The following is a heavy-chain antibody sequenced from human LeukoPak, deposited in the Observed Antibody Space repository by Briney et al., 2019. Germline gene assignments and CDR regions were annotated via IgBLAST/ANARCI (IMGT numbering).Heavy chain of an antibody. D-gene: IGHD2-21*02. CDR1: GFTLSSYS. CDR2: ISSSSSYI. Sequence: GGSLRLSCAASGFTLSSYSMNWVRQAPGKGLEWVSSISSSSSYIYYADSAKGRFTISRDNAKNSLYLQMNSMRAEDTAGYYCARDACGGDCYSDYWGQGTLVTVSS. CDR3: ARDACGGDCYSDY. V-gene: IGHV3-21*01. J-gene: IGHJ4*02.